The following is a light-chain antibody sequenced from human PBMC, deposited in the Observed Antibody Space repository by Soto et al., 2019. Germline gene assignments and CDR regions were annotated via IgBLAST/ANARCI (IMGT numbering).Light chain of an antibody. CDR1: SSNIGAGYD. CDR3: QSYDSSLSGVV. J-gene: IGLJ2*01. V-gene: IGLV1-40*01. Sequence: QSVLTQPPSVSGAPGQRVTISCTGSSSNIGAGYDVHWYQQLPGTAPKLLIYGNSNRPSGAPDRFSGSKSGTSASLAITGLRAEDEADYYCQSYDSSLSGVVFGGGTKLTVL. CDR2: GNS.